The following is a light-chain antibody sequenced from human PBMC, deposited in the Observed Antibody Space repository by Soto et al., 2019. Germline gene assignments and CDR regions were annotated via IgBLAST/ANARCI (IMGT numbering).Light chain of an antibody. Sequence: EIVLTQSPGPLSFSPGNGATLSCRASQNISSKYLAWYQQKLGQSPRLLIFGASSRASGIPDRFSGSGSGTDFTLTISRLEPEDFAVYYCQQYGSSPQTFGQGTKVDIK. CDR3: QQYGSSPQT. V-gene: IGKV3-20*01. J-gene: IGKJ1*01. CDR2: GAS. CDR1: QNISSKY.